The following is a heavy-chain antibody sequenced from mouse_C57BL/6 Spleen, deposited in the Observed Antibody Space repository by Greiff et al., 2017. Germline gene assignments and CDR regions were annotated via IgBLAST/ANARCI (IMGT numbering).Heavy chain of an antibody. V-gene: IGHV5-17*01. D-gene: IGHD2-3*01. CDR3: ARPDGYYEGYFDV. Sequence: EVMLVESGGGLVKPGGSLKLSCAASGFTFSDYGMHWVRQAPEKGLEWVAYISSGSSTIYYADTVKGRFTISRDNAKNTLFLQMTSLRSEDTAMYYCARPDGYYEGYFDVWGTGTTVTVSS. J-gene: IGHJ1*03. CDR1: GFTFSDYG. CDR2: ISSGSSTI.